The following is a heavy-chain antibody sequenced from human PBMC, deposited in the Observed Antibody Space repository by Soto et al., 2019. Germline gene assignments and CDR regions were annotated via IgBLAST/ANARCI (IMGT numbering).Heavy chain of an antibody. CDR1: GYTFTSYA. V-gene: IGHV1-3*01. CDR2: INAGNGNT. CDR3: ARDLRGIAAAGAHGYYYYGMDV. Sequence: GASVKVSCKASGYTFTSYAMHWVRQAPGQRLEWMGWINAGNGNTKYSQKFQGRVTITRDTSASTAYMELSSLRSEDTAVYYCARDLRGIAAAGAHGYYYYGMDVWGQGPTVTVS. J-gene: IGHJ6*02. D-gene: IGHD6-13*01.